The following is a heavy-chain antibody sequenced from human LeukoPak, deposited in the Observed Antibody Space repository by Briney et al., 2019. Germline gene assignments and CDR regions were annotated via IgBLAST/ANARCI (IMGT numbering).Heavy chain of an antibody. Sequence: GGSLRLSCAASGFTFSSYAMSWVRQAPGKGLEWVSAISGSGGSTYYADSVKGRFTISRDNSKNTLYLQMDSLRAEDTAVCYCAREEVVVVAALDYWGQGTLVTLSS. V-gene: IGHV3-23*01. J-gene: IGHJ4*02. D-gene: IGHD2-15*01. CDR1: GFTFSSYA. CDR3: AREEVVVVAALDY. CDR2: ISGSGGST.